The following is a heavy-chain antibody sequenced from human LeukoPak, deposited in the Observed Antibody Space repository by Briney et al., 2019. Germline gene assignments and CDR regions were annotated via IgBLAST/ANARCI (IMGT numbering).Heavy chain of an antibody. CDR3: AKDQTYYYDSSGYYYSSLHYYFDY. CDR1: GFTFSSSD. CDR2: IRYGGNNK. V-gene: IGHV3-30*02. Sequence: GGSLRLSCAASGFTFSSSDMHWVRQAPGEGLEWVAFIRYGGNNKYYADSVKGRFTISRDNSKNTLYLQMNSLRAEDTAVYYCAKDQTYYYDSSGYYYSSLHYYFDYWGQGTLVTVSS. J-gene: IGHJ4*02. D-gene: IGHD3-22*01.